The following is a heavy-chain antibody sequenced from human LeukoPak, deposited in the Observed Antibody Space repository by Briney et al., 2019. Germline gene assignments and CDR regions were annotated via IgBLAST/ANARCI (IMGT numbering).Heavy chain of an antibody. CDR2: ISAYNGNT. Sequence: ASVKVSCKASGYTFTSYGISWVRQAPGQGLEWTGWISAYNGNTNYAQKLQGRVTMTTDTSTSTAYMELRSLRSDDTAVYYCARGHVGYCSSTSCYSGSYYMDVWGKGTTVTISS. J-gene: IGHJ6*03. V-gene: IGHV1-18*01. D-gene: IGHD2-2*01. CDR3: ARGHVGYCSSTSCYSGSYYMDV. CDR1: GYTFTSYG.